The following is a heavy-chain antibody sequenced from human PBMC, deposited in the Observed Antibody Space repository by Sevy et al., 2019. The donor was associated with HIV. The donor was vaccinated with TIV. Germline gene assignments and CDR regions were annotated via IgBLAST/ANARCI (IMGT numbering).Heavy chain of an antibody. CDR1: GFAFYEYS. J-gene: IGHJ4*02. V-gene: IGHV3-23*01. CDR3: VREGCSRPHDY. D-gene: IGHD2-8*01. Sequence: GGSLRLSCAASGFAFYEYSMSWIRQAPGKGLEWVATLSFGCGKINYADSVKGRFNISRDNSKNSFYLQMDNLRVEDTALYYCVREGCSRPHDYWGQGTRVTVSS. CDR2: LSFGCGKI.